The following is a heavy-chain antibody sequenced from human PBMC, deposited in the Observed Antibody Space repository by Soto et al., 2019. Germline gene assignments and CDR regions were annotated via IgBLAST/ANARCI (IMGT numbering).Heavy chain of an antibody. Sequence: SETLSLTCSVSGYSISSGYYCTWIRQPPGKGLEWIGSMYHSGSTFYNPSLRSRVTISLDTSKNQFSLKLSSVTASDTAVYYCARDTSGYYWFDPWGPGTLVTVSS. D-gene: IGHD5-12*01. V-gene: IGHV4-38-2*02. CDR3: ARDTSGYYWFDP. CDR1: GYSISSGYY. J-gene: IGHJ5*02. CDR2: MYHSGST.